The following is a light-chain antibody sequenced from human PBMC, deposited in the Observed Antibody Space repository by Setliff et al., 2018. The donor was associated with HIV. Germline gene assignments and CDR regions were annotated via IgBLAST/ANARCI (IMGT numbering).Light chain of an antibody. CDR2: DVN. Sequence: QSVLTQPRSVSGSPGQSVTISCTGTSSDVGGYDYVSWYQQHPDKAPKLMIYDVNKRPSGVPDRFPGSKSGNTASLTISGLQAEDEADYYCCSYAGSYTSYVLFGGGTKVTVL. V-gene: IGLV2-11*01. CDR3: CSYAGSYTSYVL. J-gene: IGLJ2*01. CDR1: SSDVGGYDY.